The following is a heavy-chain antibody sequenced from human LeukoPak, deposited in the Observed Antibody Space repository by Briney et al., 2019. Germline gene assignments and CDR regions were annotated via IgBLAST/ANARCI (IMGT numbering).Heavy chain of an antibody. D-gene: IGHD3-22*01. CDR3: ARDNYESSGYYSYNWFDP. V-gene: IGHV3-53*01. CDR1: GFTVSSNY. CDR2: IYSGGST. J-gene: IGHJ5*02. Sequence: PGGSLRLSCAASGFTVSSNYMSWVRQAPGKGLEWVSVIYSGGSTYYADSVKGRFTISRDNSKNTLYLQMNILRAEDTALYYCARDNYESSGYYSYNWFDPWGQGTLVTVSS.